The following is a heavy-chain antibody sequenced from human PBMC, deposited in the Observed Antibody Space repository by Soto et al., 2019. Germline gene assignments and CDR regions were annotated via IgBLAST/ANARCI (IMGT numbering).Heavy chain of an antibody. CDR2: IHFNSDNT. CDR3: ARDHITIPPDLAS. V-gene: IGHV3-21*01. D-gene: IGHD3-3*01. J-gene: IGHJ4*02. Sequence: GGPVGLACAAPGFTLNTSGINWVRQAPEKGLEWFSSIHFNSDNTHYADSVKGRFTISRDNAKNSVYLQMNSLRAEDTAVYHCARDHITIPPDLASWGQG. CDR1: GFTLNTSG.